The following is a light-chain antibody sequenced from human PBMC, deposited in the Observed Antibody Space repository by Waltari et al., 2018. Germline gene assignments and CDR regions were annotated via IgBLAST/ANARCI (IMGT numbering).Light chain of an antibody. Sequence: QSVLTQPPSVSGAPGQRVAIPCTGTTSNIGAGFDVHWYRQHPGTAPKLLIYRNNNRPSGVPDRFSGSKSGTSASLAITALQAADESDYYCQSYDTGLSAYVFGTGTKVIVL. J-gene: IGLJ1*01. CDR1: TSNIGAGFD. V-gene: IGLV1-40*01. CDR3: QSYDTGLSAYV. CDR2: RNN.